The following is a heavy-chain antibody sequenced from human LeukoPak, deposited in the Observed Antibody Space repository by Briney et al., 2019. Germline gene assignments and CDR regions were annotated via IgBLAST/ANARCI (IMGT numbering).Heavy chain of an antibody. D-gene: IGHD1-26*01. CDR2: IWYDGSHK. CDR1: GFTFSSYG. Sequence: PGRSLRLSCAASGFTFSSYGMHWVRQAPGKGLEWVAVIWYDGSHKYYADSVKGRFTISRDNSKNTLYLQMNSLRAEDTAVYYCVKDLVNFDYWGQGTLVTVSP. CDR3: VKDLVNFDY. J-gene: IGHJ4*02. V-gene: IGHV3-33*06.